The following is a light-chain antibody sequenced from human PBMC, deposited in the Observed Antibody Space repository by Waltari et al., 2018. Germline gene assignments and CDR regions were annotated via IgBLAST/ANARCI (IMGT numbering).Light chain of an antibody. V-gene: IGKV4-1*01. J-gene: IGKJ1*01. Sequence: DIVMTQSPDSLAVSLGERATINCKSGQSVLYSSNNNNYLAWYQQKPGQPPKLLIYWASTREPGVPERFSGSGSGTDFTLTINSLQAEDVAIYYCQQYYSTPRTFGQGTKVEIK. CDR1: QSVLYSSNNNNY. CDR3: QQYYSTPRT. CDR2: WAS.